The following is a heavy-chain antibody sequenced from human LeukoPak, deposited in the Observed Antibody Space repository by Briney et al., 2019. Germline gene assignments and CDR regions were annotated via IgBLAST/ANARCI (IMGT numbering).Heavy chain of an antibody. D-gene: IGHD3-3*01. J-gene: IGHJ5*02. Sequence: SVKVSCKPSGDTVNTYPFTWVRQAPGQGLEWVGGIIPSVEIGSARYAQKFQGRVTMTRDMSTTTVYMELSSLRSEDTAVYYCARGPHRRTYDRDNWFDPWGQGTLVTVSS. CDR3: ARGPHRRTYDRDNWFDP. CDR2: IIPSVEIGSA. CDR1: GDTVNTYP. V-gene: IGHV1-69*05.